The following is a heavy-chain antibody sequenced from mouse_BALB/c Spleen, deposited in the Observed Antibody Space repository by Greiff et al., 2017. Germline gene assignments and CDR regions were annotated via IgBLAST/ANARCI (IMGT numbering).Heavy chain of an antibody. CDR1: GFTFSSYT. D-gene: IGHD1-1*01. CDR3: ANYDWFAY. Sequence: EVKLMESGGGLVKPGGSLKLSCAASGFTFSSYTMSWVRQTPEKRLEWVATISSGGGNTYYPDSVKGRFTISRDNAKNNLYLQMSSLRSEDTAMYYCANYDWFAYWGQGTLVTVSA. V-gene: IGHV5-9*03. CDR2: ISSGGGNT. J-gene: IGHJ3*01.